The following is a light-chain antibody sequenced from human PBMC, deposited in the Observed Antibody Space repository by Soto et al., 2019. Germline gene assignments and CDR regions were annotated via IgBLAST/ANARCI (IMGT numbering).Light chain of an antibody. V-gene: IGKV3-20*01. CDR3: QQYGKSPPIT. CDR1: QSVYSNY. CDR2: DAS. J-gene: IGKJ5*01. Sequence: VVLTQSPGTLSLSPGERATLSCRASQSVYSNYLAWYQQKPGQAPRLLIYDASSRAAGIPDRFSGSGSGTGFPLTTSRLEPEDFAVYYCQQYGKSPPITFGQGTRLEIK.